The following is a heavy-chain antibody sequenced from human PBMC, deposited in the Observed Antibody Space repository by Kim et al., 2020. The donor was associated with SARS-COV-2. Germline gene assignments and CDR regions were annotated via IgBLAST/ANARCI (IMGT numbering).Heavy chain of an antibody. D-gene: IGHD6-13*01. V-gene: IGHV4-61*01. CDR3: ARVGKQQLPFNTDNWFDP. CDR2: IYYSGST. CDR1: GGSVSSGSYY. J-gene: IGHJ5*02. Sequence: SETLSLTCTVSGGSVSSGSYYWSWIRQPPGKGLEWIGYIYYSGSTNYNPSLKSRVTISVDTSKNQFSLKLSSVTAADTAVYYCARVGKQQLPFNTDNWFDPWGQGTLVTVSS.